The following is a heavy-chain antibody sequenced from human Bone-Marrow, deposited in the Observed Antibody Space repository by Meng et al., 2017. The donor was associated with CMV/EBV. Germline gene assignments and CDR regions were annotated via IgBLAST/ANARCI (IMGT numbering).Heavy chain of an antibody. Sequence: GESLKISCAASGFTFSTYNMNWVRQAPGKGLEWVSYTSSDGTTIDHAESVKARFSTSRDNAKNSLYLQINSLRAEDTAVYYCASGFSGYDRSYYYHYGMDVWGQGTTVTVSS. CDR1: GFTFSTYN. V-gene: IGHV3-48*04. CDR3: ASGFSGYDRSYYYHYGMDV. J-gene: IGHJ6*02. D-gene: IGHD5-12*01. CDR2: TSSDGTTI.